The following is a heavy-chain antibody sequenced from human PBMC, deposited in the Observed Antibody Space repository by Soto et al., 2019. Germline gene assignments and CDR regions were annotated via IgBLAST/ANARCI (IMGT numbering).Heavy chain of an antibody. J-gene: IGHJ6*04. V-gene: IGHV1-3*01. CDR2: INAGNGNT. CDR1: GYTFTSYP. D-gene: IGHD3-10*01. CDR3: ARLFGSGLDV. Sequence: QVQLVQSGAEVKKPGASVKVSCKASGYTFTSYPMHWVRQAPGQRLEWMGWINAGNGNTEYSQKFQGRVTITRDTSASTAYMELSSLRSEDTAVYYCARLFGSGLDVWGKGTTVTVSS.